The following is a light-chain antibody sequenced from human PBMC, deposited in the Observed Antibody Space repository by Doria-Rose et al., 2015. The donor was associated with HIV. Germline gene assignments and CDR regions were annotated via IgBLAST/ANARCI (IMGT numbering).Light chain of an antibody. CDR2: DGS. V-gene: IGKV3-20*01. CDR1: QSFSSTY. Sequence: TQSPGTLSLSPGERATLSCRASQSFSSTYLAWYQRKPGKAPSLLIYDGSTRATSIPDRFSASGSGTDFTLTINRLEPEDVALYYCHQYGTSWTFGQGTKVE. CDR3: HQYGTSWT. J-gene: IGKJ1*01.